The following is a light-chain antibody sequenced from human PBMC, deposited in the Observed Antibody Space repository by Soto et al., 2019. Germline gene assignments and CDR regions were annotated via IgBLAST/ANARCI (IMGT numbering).Light chain of an antibody. CDR2: DAS. CDR1: QSISSW. V-gene: IGKV1-5*01. J-gene: IGKJ1*01. CDR3: QQYDSYQ. Sequence: DIQMTQSPSTLSASVGDRVTITCRASQSISSWLAWYQQKLGRAPRLLIYDASSLESGVPSRFSGSGYGTEFNLTISSLQPDDFATYYCQQYDSYQFGQGTKVDIK.